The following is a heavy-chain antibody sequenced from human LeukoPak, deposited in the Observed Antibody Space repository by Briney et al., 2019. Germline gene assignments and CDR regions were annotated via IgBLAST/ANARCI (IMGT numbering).Heavy chain of an antibody. D-gene: IGHD3-22*01. CDR1: GYTFTGYY. J-gene: IGHJ4*02. V-gene: IGHV1-2*02. Sequence: ASVKVSCKASGYTFTGYYMHWVRQAPGQGLEWMGWINPSSGGTNYAQKFQGRVTMTRDTSISTAYMELSRLRSDDTAVYYCARAPSGRYDSSGYYYLYWGQGTLVTVSS. CDR3: ARAPSGRYDSSGYYYLY. CDR2: INPSSGGT.